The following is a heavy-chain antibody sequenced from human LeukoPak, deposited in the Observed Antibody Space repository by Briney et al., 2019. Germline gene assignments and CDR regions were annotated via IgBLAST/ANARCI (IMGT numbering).Heavy chain of an antibody. J-gene: IGHJ4*02. CDR3: AKDSSIAVAGTVDY. D-gene: IGHD6-19*01. CDR2: ISSSSSYI. Sequence: GGSLRLSRAASGFTFSSYSMNWVRQAPGKGLEWVSSISSSSSYIYYADSVKGRFTISRDNSKNTLYLQMNSLRAEDTAVYYCAKDSSIAVAGTVDYWGQGTLVTVSS. V-gene: IGHV3-21*04. CDR1: GFTFSSYS.